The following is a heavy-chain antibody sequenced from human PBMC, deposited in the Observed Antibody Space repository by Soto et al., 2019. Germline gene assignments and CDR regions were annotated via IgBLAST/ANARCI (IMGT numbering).Heavy chain of an antibody. Sequence: SETLSLTCTVSGGSISSGGYYWSWIRQHPGKGLEWIGYIYYSGSTYYNPSLKSRVTISVDTSKNQFSLKLSSVTAADTAVYYCARAYYYDSSGYYWYFDLWGRGTLVTVSS. J-gene: IGHJ2*01. CDR3: ARAYYYDSSGYYWYFDL. CDR1: GGSISSGGYY. D-gene: IGHD3-22*01. V-gene: IGHV4-31*03. CDR2: IYYSGST.